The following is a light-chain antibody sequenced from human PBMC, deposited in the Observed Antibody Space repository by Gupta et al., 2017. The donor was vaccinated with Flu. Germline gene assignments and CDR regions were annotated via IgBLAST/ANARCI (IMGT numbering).Light chain of an antibody. J-gene: IGLJ3*02. V-gene: IGLV1-51*01. CDR3: GTWDSSLSAPNWV. CDR2: DNN. Sequence: QSVLTQPPSVSAAPGQKVTISCSGSSSNIGNNYVSWYQQLPGTAPKLLIYDNNTRPSGIPDRFSGSKSGTSATLGITGLQTGDEADYYCGTWDSSLSAPNWVFGGGTKLTVL. CDR1: SSNIGNNY.